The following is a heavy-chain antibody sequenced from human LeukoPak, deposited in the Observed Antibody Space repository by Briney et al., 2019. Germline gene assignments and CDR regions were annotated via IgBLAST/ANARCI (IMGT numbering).Heavy chain of an antibody. Sequence: PGGSLRLSCAAFGFTFSSYAMSWVRQAPGKGLEWVSAISGSGGSTYYADSVKGRFSISRDNSKNTLYLQMNSLRAEDTAVYYCAKSLYYGDYDFDYWGQGTLVTVSS. J-gene: IGHJ4*02. CDR3: AKSLYYGDYDFDY. CDR2: ISGSGGST. V-gene: IGHV3-23*01. D-gene: IGHD4-17*01. CDR1: GFTFSSYA.